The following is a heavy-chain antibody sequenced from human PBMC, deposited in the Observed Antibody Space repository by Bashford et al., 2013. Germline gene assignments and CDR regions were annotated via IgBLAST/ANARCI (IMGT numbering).Heavy chain of an antibody. Sequence: VASVKVSCKASGYTFTGYYMHWVRQAPGQGLEWMGWINPNSGGTNYAQKFQGRVTMTRDTSISTAYMELSRLRSDDTAVYYCAREEGYYDSRDDLGAFDIWGQGTMVTVSS. J-gene: IGHJ3*02. V-gene: IGHV1-2*02. D-gene: IGHD3-22*01. CDR2: INPNSGGT. CDR3: AREEGYYDSRDDLGAFDI. CDR1: GYTFTGYY.